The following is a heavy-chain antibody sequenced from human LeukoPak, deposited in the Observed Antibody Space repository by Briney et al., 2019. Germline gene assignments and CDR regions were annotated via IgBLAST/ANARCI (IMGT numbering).Heavy chain of an antibody. J-gene: IGHJ3*01. CDR2: IYYSGST. D-gene: IGHD3-3*01. Sequence: SETLSLTCTVSGGSISSYYWSWIRQPPGKGLEWIGYIYYSGSTNYNPSLKSRVTMSLDTARNQFSLNLTSVTAADTAVYYCARYDYYDIWNRDHPHDGFDLWGRGTVVSVSS. CDR1: GGSISSYY. V-gene: IGHV4-59*01. CDR3: ARYDYYDIWNRDHPHDGFDL.